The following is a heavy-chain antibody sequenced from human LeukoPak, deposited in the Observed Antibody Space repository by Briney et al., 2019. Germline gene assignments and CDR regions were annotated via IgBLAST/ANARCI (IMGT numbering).Heavy chain of an antibody. D-gene: IGHD2-2*01. CDR2: IGTAGDT. CDR1: GFTFSSYD. CDR3: ARAIRSTKTFDI. V-gene: IGHV3-13*01. Sequence: GSLRLSCAASGFTFSSYDMHWVRQATGKGLEWVSAIGTAGDTYYPGSVKGRFTISRENAKNSLYLQMNSLRAGDTAVYYCARAIRSTKTFDIWGQGTMVTVSS. J-gene: IGHJ3*02.